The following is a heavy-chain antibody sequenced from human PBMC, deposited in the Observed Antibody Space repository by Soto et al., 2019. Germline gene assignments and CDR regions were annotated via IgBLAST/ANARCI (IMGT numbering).Heavy chain of an antibody. CDR1: EFTFSSNA. CDR3: AKDFTAYLSSWFHF. CDR2: ITGSGSTT. Sequence: GGSLRLSSAASEFTFSSNAMHWVRQAPGKGLEWVSGITGSGSTTFYADSVKGRFTISRDNSKNTLYLHMNSLRAEDTAIYYCAKDFTAYLSSWFHFWGKGTLVTVSS. J-gene: IGHJ5*01. D-gene: IGHD6-13*01. V-gene: IGHV3-23*01.